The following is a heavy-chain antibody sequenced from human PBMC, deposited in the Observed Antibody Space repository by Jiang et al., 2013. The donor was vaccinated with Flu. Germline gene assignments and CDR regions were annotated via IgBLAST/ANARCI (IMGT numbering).Heavy chain of an antibody. D-gene: IGHD6-19*01. J-gene: IGHJ4*02. CDR1: GFTFSSYA. V-gene: IGHV3-23*01. CDR2: ISSSGGST. CDR3: AKTGWSEWDYFDY. Sequence: GFTFSSYAMSWVRQAPGKGLEWVSSISSSGGSTYYADSVKGRFTISRDNSKNTLYVQMNSLRAEDTAVYYCAKTGWSEWDYFDYWGQGTLVTVSS.